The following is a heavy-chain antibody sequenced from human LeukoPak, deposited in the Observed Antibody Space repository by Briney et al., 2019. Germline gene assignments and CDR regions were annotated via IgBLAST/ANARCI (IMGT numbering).Heavy chain of an antibody. V-gene: IGHV5-51*01. CDR1: GYSFTSYW. CDR2: IYPGDSDT. J-gene: IGHJ4*02. Sequence: GESLKISCKGSGYSFTSYWIGWVRQIPGKGLEWGGSIYPGDSDTRYSPSCQGQVTISADKSISTAYLQWSRLKASDTAMYYCARLPRQPIQLVPRIYFDYWGEGKLVTVSS. D-gene: IGHD1-1*01. CDR3: ARLPRQPIQLVPRIYFDY.